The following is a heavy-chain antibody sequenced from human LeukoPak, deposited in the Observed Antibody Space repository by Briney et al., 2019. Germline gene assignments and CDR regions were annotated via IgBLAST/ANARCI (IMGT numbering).Heavy chain of an antibody. CDR2: VSLSGLT. J-gene: IGHJ2*01. CDR3: ARGVARHWYFDL. D-gene: IGHD2-15*01. CDR1: GGSITSTNW. V-gene: IGHV4-4*02. Sequence: PSETLSLTCGVSGGSITSTNWWSWVRQPPGQGLEWIGEVSLSGLTNYNPSLSSRVSISVDTSKNQFSLKLSSVTAADTAVYYCARGVARHWYFDLWGRGTPVTVSS.